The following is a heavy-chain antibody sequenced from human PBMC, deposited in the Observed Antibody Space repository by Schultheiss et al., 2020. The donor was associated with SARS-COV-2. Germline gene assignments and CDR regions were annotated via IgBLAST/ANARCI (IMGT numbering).Heavy chain of an antibody. CDR1: GFTFSSYV. J-gene: IGHJ6*02. Sequence: GGSLRLSCSASGFTFSSYVMHWVRQAPGKGLEWVSYISSSGSTIYYADSVKGRFTISRDNAKNSLYLQMNSLRAEDTAVYYCTREEVVVPAAIGGMDVWGQGTTVTVSS. CDR3: TREEVVVPAAIGGMDV. V-gene: IGHV3-48*04. D-gene: IGHD2-2*01. CDR2: ISSSGSTI.